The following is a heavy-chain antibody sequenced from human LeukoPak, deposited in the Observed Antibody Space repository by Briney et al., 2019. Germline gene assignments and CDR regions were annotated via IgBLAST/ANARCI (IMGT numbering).Heavy chain of an antibody. CDR2: ISGSGGST. V-gene: IGHV3-23*01. Sequence: GGSLRLSCAASGFTFSSYAMSWVRQAPGKGLEWVSAISGSGGSTYYADSVKGRFTISRDNSKNTLYLQMNSLRAEDTAVYYCAKAIEYYYYYGMDVWGKGTTVTVSS. J-gene: IGHJ6*04. CDR3: AKAIEYYYYYGMDV. CDR1: GFTFSSYA.